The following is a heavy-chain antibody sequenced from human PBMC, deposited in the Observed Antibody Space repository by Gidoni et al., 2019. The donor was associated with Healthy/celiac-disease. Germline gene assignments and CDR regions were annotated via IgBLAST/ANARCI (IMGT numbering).Heavy chain of an antibody. CDR3: ARTAGGGSDY. CDR2: INHSGST. CDR1: GGSFSGYY. D-gene: IGHD3-16*01. Sequence: VQLQQWGAGLLKPSETLSLTCAVYGGSFSGYYWSWIRQPPGKGLEWIGEINHSGSTNYNPSLKSRVTISVDTSKNQFSLKLSSVTAADTAVYYCARTAGGGSDYWGQGTLVTVSS. V-gene: IGHV4-34*01. J-gene: IGHJ4*02.